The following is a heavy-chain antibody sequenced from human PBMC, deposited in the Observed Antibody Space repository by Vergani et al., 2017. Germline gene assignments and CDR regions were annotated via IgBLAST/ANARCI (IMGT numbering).Heavy chain of an antibody. D-gene: IGHD5-12*01. CDR1: GGSISSGGYS. Sequence: QLQLQESGSGLVKPSQTLSLTCAVSGGSISSGGYSWSWIRQPPGKGLEWIGYIYHSGSTYYNPSLKSRVTISVDRSKNQFSLKLSSVTAADTVVYYCARGGGGSGYENYYYYYMDVWGKGTTVTVSS. CDR2: IYHSGST. CDR3: ARGGGGSGYENYYYYYMDV. V-gene: IGHV4-30-2*01. J-gene: IGHJ6*03.